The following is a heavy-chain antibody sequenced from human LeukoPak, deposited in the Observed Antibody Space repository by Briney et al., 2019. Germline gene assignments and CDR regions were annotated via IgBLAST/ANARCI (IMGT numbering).Heavy chain of an antibody. Sequence: PGRSLRLSCAASGFTVSSNYMTWVRQAPGKGLEWVSVIYSGGSTYYADSVKGRFTISRDNSKNTLYLQMNSLRAEDTAVYYCAKENYYAYYYYYMDVWGKGTTVTISS. CDR1: GFTVSSNY. CDR2: IYSGGST. CDR3: AKENYYAYYYYYMDV. J-gene: IGHJ6*03. V-gene: IGHV3-53*01. D-gene: IGHD3-10*01.